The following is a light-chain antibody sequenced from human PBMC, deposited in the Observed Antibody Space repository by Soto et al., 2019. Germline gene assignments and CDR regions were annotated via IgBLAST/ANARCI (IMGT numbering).Light chain of an antibody. J-gene: IGKJ1*01. CDR1: QSVSSSY. Sequence: EIVLTQSPATLSLSPGERATLSCRASQSVSSSYLAWYQQKPGQAPRLLIYGASSRATGIPDRFSGSGSGTEFTLTISSLQSEDFAVYYCQQRSNWPPITFGQGTKVDI. V-gene: IGKV3D-20*02. CDR2: GAS. CDR3: QQRSNWPPIT.